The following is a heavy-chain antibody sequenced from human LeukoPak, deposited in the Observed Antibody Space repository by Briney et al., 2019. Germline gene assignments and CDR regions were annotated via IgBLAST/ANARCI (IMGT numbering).Heavy chain of an antibody. CDR1: GFTFDDYG. D-gene: IGHD6-19*01. J-gene: IGHJ4*02. V-gene: IGHV3-20*04. CDR2: INWNGGST. CDR3: ARGRIAVASTDRYYFDY. Sequence: GGSLRLSCAASGFTFDDYGMSWVRQAPGKGLEWVSGINWNGGSTGYADSVRGRFTISRDNAKNSLYLQMNSLRAEDAALYYCARGRIAVASTDRYYFDYWGQGTLVTVSS.